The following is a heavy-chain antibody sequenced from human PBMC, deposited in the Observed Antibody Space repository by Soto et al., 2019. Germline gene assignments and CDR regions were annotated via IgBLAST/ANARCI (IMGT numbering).Heavy chain of an antibody. Sequence: WTWIHQHPQKGLEWIGHIYYSGSTYYNPSLKSRVTISVDTSKNQFSLKLSSVTAADTAVYYCAREYYYDSSGFDYWGQGTLVTVSS. D-gene: IGHD3-22*01. CDR3: AREYYYDSSGFDY. V-gene: IGHV4-31*02. J-gene: IGHJ4*02. CDR2: IYYSGST.